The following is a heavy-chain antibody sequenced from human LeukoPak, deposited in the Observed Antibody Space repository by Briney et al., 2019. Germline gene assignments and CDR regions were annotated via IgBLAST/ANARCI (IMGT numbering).Heavy chain of an antibody. CDR3: ARGPGPARIAVAGPPDY. J-gene: IGHJ4*02. V-gene: IGHV1-18*01. CDR1: GYTFAYYA. Sequence: ASVKVSCKASGYTFAYYAVSWVRQAPGQGLEWMGWVSAYNGNTNYAQKLQGRVTMTTDTSTSTAYMELRSLRSDDTAVYYCARGPGPARIAVAGPPDYWGQGTLITVSS. CDR2: VSAYNGNT. D-gene: IGHD6-19*01.